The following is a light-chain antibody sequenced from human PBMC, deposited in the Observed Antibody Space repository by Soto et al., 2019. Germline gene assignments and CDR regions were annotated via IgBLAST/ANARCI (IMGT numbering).Light chain of an antibody. CDR3: SSYTSSSPYV. J-gene: IGLJ1*01. CDR1: SSDVGGYNY. V-gene: IGLV2-14*01. CDR2: VVS. Sequence: QSALTQPASVSGSPGQSITISCTGTSSDVGGYNYVSWYQQHPGKAPKLMIYVVSNRPSGVSNRFSGSKSGNTASLTISGLQAEEEADYYCSSYTSSSPYVFGTGTKVTVL.